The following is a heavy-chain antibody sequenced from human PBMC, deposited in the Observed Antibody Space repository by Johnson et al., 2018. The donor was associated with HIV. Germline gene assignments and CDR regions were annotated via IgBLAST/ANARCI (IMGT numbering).Heavy chain of an antibody. CDR2: IWYDGSNK. J-gene: IGHJ3*02. V-gene: IGHV3-33*01. Sequence: QVQLVESGGGVVQPGRSLRLSCAASGFPFSSYGMHWVRQAPGKGLEWVAVIWYDGSNKYYADSVKGRFTISSDNSKTTLYLQMARLRAEDTAVYYCARDDRELVTRGAFDIWGQGTMVTVSS. D-gene: IGHD3-10*01. CDR1: GFPFSSYG. CDR3: ARDDRELVTRGAFDI.